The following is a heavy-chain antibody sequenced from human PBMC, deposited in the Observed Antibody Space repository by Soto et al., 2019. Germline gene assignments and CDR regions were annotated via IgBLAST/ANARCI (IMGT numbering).Heavy chain of an antibody. CDR2: ISAYNGNT. D-gene: IGHD3-3*01. CDR1: GYTFTSYG. Sequence: GASVKVSCKASGYTFTSYGISWVRQAPGQGLEWMGWISAYNGNTNYAQKLQGKVTMTTDTSTSTAYMELRSLRSDDTAVYYCARGRTIFGLVIYRDDAFDIWGQGTMVTVSS. J-gene: IGHJ3*02. V-gene: IGHV1-18*01. CDR3: ARGRTIFGLVIYRDDAFDI.